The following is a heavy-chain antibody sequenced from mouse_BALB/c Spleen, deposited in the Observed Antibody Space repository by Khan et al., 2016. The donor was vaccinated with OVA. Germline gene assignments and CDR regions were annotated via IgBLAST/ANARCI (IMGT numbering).Heavy chain of an antibody. V-gene: IGHV1-4*01. Sequence: VQLQESGAELARPGASVKMSCKASGYIFTSYMMHWVKQRPGQGLEWIGDINPSSGYNNYNQKFKDKATLTADKSSSTAYMQLSSLTSEDSAVYYWTRGGYGSFGYWGQGTLVTVSA. CDR3: TRGGYGSFGY. CDR1: GYIFTSYM. CDR2: INPSSGYN. J-gene: IGHJ3*01. D-gene: IGHD1-1*01.